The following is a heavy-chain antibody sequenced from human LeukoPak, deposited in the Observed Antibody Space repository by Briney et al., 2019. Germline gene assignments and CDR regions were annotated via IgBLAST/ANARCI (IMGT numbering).Heavy chain of an antibody. CDR2: IYYSGST. CDR1: GGSISSYY. Sequence: SETLSLTCTVSGGSISSYYWSWIRQPPGKGLEWIGYIYYSGSTNYNPSLKSRVTISVDTSKNQFSLKLSSVTAADTAVYYCAREYPGDGMDVWGQGTTVTVSS. V-gene: IGHV4-59*01. CDR3: AREYPGDGMDV. J-gene: IGHJ6*02.